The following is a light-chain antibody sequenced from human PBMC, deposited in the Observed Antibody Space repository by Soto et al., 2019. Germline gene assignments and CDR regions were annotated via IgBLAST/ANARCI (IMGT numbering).Light chain of an antibody. V-gene: IGKV3-20*01. CDR1: QSLSSSY. J-gene: IGKJ1*01. Sequence: IVLTQSPGTLSLSPGERATLSCRASQSLSSSYLAWHQQKPGQAPRLLIYGASSRATGIPDRFSGSGSGTDFTLTISRLEPEDIAVYYCQQYGSSGTFGQGSKV. CDR2: GAS. CDR3: QQYGSSGT.